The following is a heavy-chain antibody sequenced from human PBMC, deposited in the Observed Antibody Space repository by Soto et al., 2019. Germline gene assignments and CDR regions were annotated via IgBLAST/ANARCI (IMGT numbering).Heavy chain of an antibody. CDR2: ISGSGFKK. Sequence: PGGSQRHSCTASGGMFENVGVSGFRQAPGEGLEWISSISGSGFKKYYADSVKGRFTISRDNSKSTVYLELNNLSAEDTAVYHCAKNQGVELVPLATVDWFDPWGQGSVVTAPQ. CDR1: GGMFENVG. D-gene: IGHD1-26*01. V-gene: IGHV3-23*01. CDR3: AKNQGVELVPLATVDWFDP. J-gene: IGHJ5*02.